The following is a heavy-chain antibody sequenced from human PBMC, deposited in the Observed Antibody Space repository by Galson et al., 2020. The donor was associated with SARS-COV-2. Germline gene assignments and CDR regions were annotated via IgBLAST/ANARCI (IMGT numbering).Heavy chain of an antibody. Sequence: SETLSLTCTVSGGSISSGDYYWSWIRQPPGKGLEWIGYIYYSGSTYYNPSLKSRVTISVDTSKNQFSLKLSSVTAADTAVYYCARVLRFLVYFDYWGQGTLVTVSS. V-gene: IGHV4-30-4*01. J-gene: IGHJ4*02. D-gene: IGHD3-3*01. CDR1: GGSISSGDYY. CDR2: IYYSGST. CDR3: ARVLRFLVYFDY.